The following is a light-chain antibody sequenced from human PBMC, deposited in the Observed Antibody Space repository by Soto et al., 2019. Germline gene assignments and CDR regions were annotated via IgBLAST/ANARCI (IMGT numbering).Light chain of an antibody. J-gene: IGLJ2*01. Sequence: QSALTQPRSVSGSPGQSVSISCTGTGSDVGGYKYVSWYQQHPGKAPKLLIHDVNKRPSGVPDRFSGSKSGNTASLTISGLQGEDEGDYYCCSYAGSYTLTFGGGTKLTVL. CDR1: GSDVGGYKY. CDR3: CSYAGSYTLT. CDR2: DVN. V-gene: IGLV2-11*01.